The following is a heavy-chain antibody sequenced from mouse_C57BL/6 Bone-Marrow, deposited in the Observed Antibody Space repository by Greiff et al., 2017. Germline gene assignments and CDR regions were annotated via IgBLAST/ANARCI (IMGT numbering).Heavy chain of an antibody. D-gene: IGHD1-1*01. V-gene: IGHV1-7*01. CDR1: GYTFTSYW. J-gene: IGHJ4*01. CDR3: ARSYYYGSSDDYYAMDY. Sequence: VQVVESGAELAKPGASVKLSCKASGYTFTSYWLHWVKQRPGQGLEWIGYINPSSGYTKYNQKFKDKATLTADKSSSTAYMQLSSLTYEDSAVYYCARSYYYGSSDDYYAMDYWGQGTSVTVSS. CDR2: INPSSGYT.